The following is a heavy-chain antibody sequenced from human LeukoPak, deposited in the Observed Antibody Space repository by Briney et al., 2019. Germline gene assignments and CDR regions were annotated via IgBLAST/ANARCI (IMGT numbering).Heavy chain of an antibody. CDR1: GNSFSSYY. Sequence: ASVKVSCKASGNSFSSYYMHWVRQAPGQGLEWMGIINPSGVDTNYAEKFQGRVTMTRDTSTNTVYIKLSSLRSEDTAVYYCARGLWGRNYEDWYFDLWGRGTLSLSPQ. V-gene: IGHV1-46*01. CDR3: ARGLWGRNYEDWYFDL. CDR2: INPSGVDT. J-gene: IGHJ2*01. D-gene: IGHD1-7*01.